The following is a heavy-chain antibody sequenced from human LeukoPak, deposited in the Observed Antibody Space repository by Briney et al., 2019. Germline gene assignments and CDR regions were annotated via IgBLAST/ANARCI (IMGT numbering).Heavy chain of an antibody. CDR2: INQDGSEK. D-gene: IGHD1-1*01. CDR1: GFTFSSYW. Sequence: GGSLRHSCAASGFTFSSYWMSWVRQAPEKGLEWVANINQDGSEKYYVDSVKGRFTISRDNAKNSLDLQMNSLRAEDTAVYFCASLSTGDAFDYWGQGTLVTVSS. CDR3: ASLSTGDAFDY. V-gene: IGHV3-7*01. J-gene: IGHJ4*02.